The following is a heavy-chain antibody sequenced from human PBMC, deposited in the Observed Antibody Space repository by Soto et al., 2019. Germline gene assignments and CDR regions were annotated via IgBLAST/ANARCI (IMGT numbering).Heavy chain of an antibody. J-gene: IGHJ6*02. D-gene: IGHD3-10*01. CDR2: INPSGGST. CDR3: ARDDYYGSGEDV. CDR1: GYTFTSYY. V-gene: IGHV1-46*04. Sequence: QVQLVQSGAEVKKPGASVKVSCKASGYTFTSYYMHWVRQAPGQGLEWMGIINPSGGSTSYAQKLQGRXXMXRXTSTSTVYMELSSLRSEDTAVYYCARDDYYGSGEDVWGQGTTVTVSS.